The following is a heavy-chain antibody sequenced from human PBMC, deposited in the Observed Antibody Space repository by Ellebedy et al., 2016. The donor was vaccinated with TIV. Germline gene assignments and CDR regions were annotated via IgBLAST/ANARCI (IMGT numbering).Heavy chain of an antibody. J-gene: IGHJ5*02. CDR2: IYYSGST. CDR1: GASISSGDYF. D-gene: IGHD3-3*01. V-gene: IGHV4-30-4*01. Sequence: MPSETLSLTCTVSGASISSGDYFRSWIRQPPGKGLEWIGYIYYSGSTYYNPSLKSRITISVDKSNNQFSLKLSSVTAADTAVYYCARGIPLSHDFWSGSNWFDPWGQGTLVTVSS. CDR3: ARGIPLSHDFWSGSNWFDP.